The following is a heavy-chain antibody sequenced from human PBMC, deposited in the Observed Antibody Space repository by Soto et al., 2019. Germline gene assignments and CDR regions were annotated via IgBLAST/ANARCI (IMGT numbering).Heavy chain of an antibody. CDR1: GGSSSSYY. CDR3: ARASCISTSCYAWELGFDY. CDR2: IYYSGRT. V-gene: IGHV4-59*01. Sequence: LETLSLTCTVSGGSSSSYYWSWIRQPPGKGLEWIGYIYYSGRTDYNPSLKSRVTISVDTSKNQFSLKVSSVTAADTAVYYCARASCISTSCYAWELGFDYWGQGTLVTVSS. J-gene: IGHJ4*02. D-gene: IGHD2-2*01.